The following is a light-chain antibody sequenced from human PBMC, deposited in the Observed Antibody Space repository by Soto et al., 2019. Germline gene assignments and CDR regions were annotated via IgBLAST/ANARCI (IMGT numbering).Light chain of an antibody. J-gene: IGLJ1*01. CDR2: EVS. CDR1: SSDVGSYNL. CDR3: CSYAGSSPYV. Sequence: ALTQPASVSGSPGQSITISCTGTSSDVGSYNLVSWYQQHPGKAPKLMIYEVSKRPSGVSNRFSGSKSGNTASLTISGLQAEDEADYYCCSYAGSSPYVFGTGTKLTV. V-gene: IGLV2-23*02.